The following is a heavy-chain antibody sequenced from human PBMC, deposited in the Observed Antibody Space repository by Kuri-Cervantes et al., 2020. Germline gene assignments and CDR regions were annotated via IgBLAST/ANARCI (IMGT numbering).Heavy chain of an antibody. Sequence: SLKISCAASGFTFTDYAMHWVRQAPGKGLEWVSGISWSSGSIGYADSVKGRFTISRDNAKNSLYLQLNSLRDEDTALYYCAKDLSSNWYGYFDLWGRGTLVTVSS. J-gene: IGHJ2*01. CDR2: ISWSSGSI. CDR1: GFTFTDYA. V-gene: IGHV3-9*01. D-gene: IGHD6-13*01. CDR3: AKDLSSNWYGYFDL.